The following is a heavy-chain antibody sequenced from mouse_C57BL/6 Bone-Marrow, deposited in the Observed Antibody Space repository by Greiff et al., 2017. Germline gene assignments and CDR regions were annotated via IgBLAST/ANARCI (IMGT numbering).Heavy chain of an antibody. Sequence: EVQVVESGGGLVQPGGSMKLSCAASGFTFSDAWMDWVRQSPEKGLEWVAEIRNKANNHATYYAESVKGRFTISRDDSKSSVYLQMNSLRAEDTGIYYCTSPSYYCSSRYYAYWGQGTLVTVSA. CDR2: IRNKANNHAT. V-gene: IGHV6-6*01. CDR3: TSPSYYCSSRYYAY. J-gene: IGHJ3*01. CDR1: GFTFSDAW. D-gene: IGHD1-1*01.